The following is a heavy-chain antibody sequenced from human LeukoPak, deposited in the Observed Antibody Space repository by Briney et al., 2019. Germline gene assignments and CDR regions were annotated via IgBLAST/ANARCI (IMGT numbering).Heavy chain of an antibody. J-gene: IGHJ3*02. V-gene: IGHV1-8*01. CDR1: GYTFTSYD. Sequence: ASVKVSCKASGYTFTSYDINWVRQATGQGLEWMGWMNPNSGNTGYAQKFQGRVTMTTDTSTSTAYMELRSLRSDDTAVYYCARDPCSGGSCHDAFDIWGQGTMVTVSS. CDR3: ARDPCSGGSCHDAFDI. CDR2: MNPNSGNT. D-gene: IGHD2-15*01.